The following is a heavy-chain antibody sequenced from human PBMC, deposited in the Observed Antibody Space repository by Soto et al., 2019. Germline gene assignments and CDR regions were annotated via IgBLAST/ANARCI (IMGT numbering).Heavy chain of an antibody. Sequence: GGSLRLSCAVSGFTVSNIYMSWVRQAPGKALEWVSGISWNSGSIGYADSVKGRFTISRDNAKNSLYLQMNSLRAEDTALYYCAKDMIPDGIVVADYGMDVWGQGTTVTVSS. CDR1: GFTVSNIY. D-gene: IGHD2-15*01. CDR2: ISWNSGSI. J-gene: IGHJ6*02. V-gene: IGHV3-9*01. CDR3: AKDMIPDGIVVADYGMDV.